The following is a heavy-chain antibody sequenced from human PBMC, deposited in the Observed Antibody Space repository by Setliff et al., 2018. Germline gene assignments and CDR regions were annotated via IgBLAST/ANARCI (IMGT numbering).Heavy chain of an antibody. Sequence: SETLSLTCTVHGGSISSYYWSWIRQPAGKGLEWIGHIYIGGSANYNPSLKNRVTMSIDTSKNQFSLKLNSVPAADMAVYYCAREQWLDPPGYYYMDVWAKGTTVTVSS. D-gene: IGHD6-19*01. CDR1: GGSISSYY. CDR3: AREQWLDPPGYYYMDV. CDR2: IYIGGSA. J-gene: IGHJ6*03. V-gene: IGHV4-4*07.